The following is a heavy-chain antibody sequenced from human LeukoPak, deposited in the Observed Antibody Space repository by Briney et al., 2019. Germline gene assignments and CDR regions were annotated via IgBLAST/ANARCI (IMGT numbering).Heavy chain of an antibody. CDR3: AKDEHPRVRGVGGEDY. CDR1: GFTFSSYA. CDR2: ISGSGGST. Sequence: GGSLRLPCAVSGFTFSSYAMSWVRQAPGKGLEWVSAISGSGGSTYYADSVKGRFTISRDNSKNTLYLQMNSLRAEDTAVYYCAKDEHPRVRGVGGEDYWGQGTLVTVSS. V-gene: IGHV3-23*01. J-gene: IGHJ4*02. D-gene: IGHD3-10*01.